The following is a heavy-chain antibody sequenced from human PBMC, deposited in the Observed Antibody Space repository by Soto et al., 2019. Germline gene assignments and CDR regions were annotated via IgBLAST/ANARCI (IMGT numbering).Heavy chain of an antibody. J-gene: IGHJ3*02. D-gene: IGHD3-10*01. CDR3: ARGMYGSGSYYIGDAFDM. Sequence: GSLRLSCAVSGSTVSYNYMNWVRQAPGKGLEWVSVIYRGGDTFYADSVKGRFTISRDNSKNTLYLQMNSLRAEDTAVYYCARGMYGSGSYYIGDAFDMWGQGTMVTVSS. CDR1: GSTVSYNY. V-gene: IGHV3-53*01. CDR2: IYRGGDT.